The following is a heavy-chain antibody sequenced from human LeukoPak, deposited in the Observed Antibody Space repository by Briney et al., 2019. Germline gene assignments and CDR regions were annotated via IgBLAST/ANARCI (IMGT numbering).Heavy chain of an antibody. D-gene: IGHD3-10*02. CDR1: GFSLSRFG. V-gene: IGHV3-30*02. CDR2: VRYDGSSQ. Sequence: GGSLRLSCVVSGFSLSRFGMHWVRQAPGKGLEWVSFVRYDGSSQHYADSVKGRFTISRDNSKNTLYLQMNSLRAEDTAVYYCAKDQLGTMSYWGQGTLVTVSS. CDR3: AKDQLGTMSY. J-gene: IGHJ4*02.